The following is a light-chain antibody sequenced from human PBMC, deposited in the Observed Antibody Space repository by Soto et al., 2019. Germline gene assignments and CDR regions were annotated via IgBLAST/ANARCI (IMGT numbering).Light chain of an antibody. CDR1: QSVLYSSNNKNY. CDR3: QQYYSTPPA. Sequence: DIVMTQSPDSLAVSLGERATINCKSSQSVLYSSNNKNYLVWYQQKPGQPPKLLIYWASTRESGVPDRFSGSGSVTDFTLTISSLQAEDVAVYYCQQYYSTPPAFGPGTKVDIK. J-gene: IGKJ3*01. CDR2: WAS. V-gene: IGKV4-1*01.